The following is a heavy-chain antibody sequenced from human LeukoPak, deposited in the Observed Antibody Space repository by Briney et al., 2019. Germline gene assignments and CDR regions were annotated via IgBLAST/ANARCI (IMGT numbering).Heavy chain of an antibody. CDR3: AGGFVVVYYFDY. CDR1: GFTSSSYA. J-gene: IGHJ4*02. D-gene: IGHD3-22*01. V-gene: IGHV3-30-3*01. CDR2: ISYDGSNK. Sequence: GGSLRLSCAASGFTSSSYAMHWVRQAPGKGLEWVAVISYDGSNKYYADSVKGRFTISRDNSKNTLYLQMNSLRAEDTAVYYCAGGFVVVYYFDYWGQGTLVTVSS.